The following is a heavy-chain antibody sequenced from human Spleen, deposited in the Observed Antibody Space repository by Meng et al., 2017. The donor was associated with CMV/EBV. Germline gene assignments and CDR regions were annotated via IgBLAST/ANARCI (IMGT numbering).Heavy chain of an antibody. J-gene: IGHJ4*02. V-gene: IGHV4-39*07. CDR1: GGSISSSSYY. Sequence: GSLRLSCTVSGGSISSSSYYWGWIRQPPGKGLEWIGSIYYSGSTYYNPSLKTRLTIALDTSKNQFSLKVTSVTAADSATYYCAKDARGDALPHYWGQGTLVTVSS. CDR3: AKDARGDALPHY. CDR2: IYYSGST. D-gene: IGHD3-16*01.